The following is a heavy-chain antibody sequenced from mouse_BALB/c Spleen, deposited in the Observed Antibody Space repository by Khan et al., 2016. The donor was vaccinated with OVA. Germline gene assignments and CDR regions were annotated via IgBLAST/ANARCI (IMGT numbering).Heavy chain of an antibody. D-gene: IGHD2-14*01. J-gene: IGHJ4*01. V-gene: IGHV1-4*01. CDR1: GYTFTSNT. Sequence: VQLQESGAELARPGASVKMSCKASGYTFTSNTMHWVKQRPGQGLEWIGYINPRSGYTDYTQRFKDKATLTADKSSSTAYMQLSSLTSEDSAVYYCARRTTGYALDYWGIGTSVTGSS. CDR2: INPRSGYT. CDR3: ARRTTGYALDY.